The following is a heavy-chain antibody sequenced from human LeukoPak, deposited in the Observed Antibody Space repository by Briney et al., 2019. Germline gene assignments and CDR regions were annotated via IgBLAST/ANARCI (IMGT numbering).Heavy chain of an antibody. CDR3: AKDGTRYDSSGYYSHLDY. CDR1: GFTFDDYA. D-gene: IGHD3-22*01. Sequence: GRSLRLSCAASGFTFDDYAMHWVRQAPAKGLERVSGISWNSGSIGYADSMKGRFTISRDNAKNALYLQMNSLRAEDMALYYCAKDGTRYDSSGYYSHLDYWGQGRLVTVSS. CDR2: ISWNSGSI. J-gene: IGHJ4*02. V-gene: IGHV3-9*03.